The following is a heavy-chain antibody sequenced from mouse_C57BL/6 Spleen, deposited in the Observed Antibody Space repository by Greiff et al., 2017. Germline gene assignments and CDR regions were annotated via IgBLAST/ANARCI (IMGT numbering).Heavy chain of an antibody. D-gene: IGHD3-2*02. Sequence: LVESGAELVRPGASVTLSCKASGYTFTDYEMHWVKQTPVHGLEWIGAIDPETGGTAYNQKFKGKAILTADKSSSTAYMELRSLTSEDSAVYYCTRSETAQAFWFAYWGQGTLVTVSA. V-gene: IGHV1-15*01. CDR1: GYTFTDYE. CDR3: TRSETAQAFWFAY. CDR2: IDPETGGT. J-gene: IGHJ3*01.